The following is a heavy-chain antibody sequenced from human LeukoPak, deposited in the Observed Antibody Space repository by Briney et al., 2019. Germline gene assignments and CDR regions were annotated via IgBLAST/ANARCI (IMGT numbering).Heavy chain of an antibody. J-gene: IGHJ5*02. D-gene: IGHD3-10*01. CDR2: IYWNDDK. V-gene: IGHV2-5*01. CDR1: GFSLSTSGVG. Sequence: SGPTLVNPTQTLTLTCTFSGFSLSTSGVGVGWIRQPPGKALEWLALIYWNDDKLYSPSLKSRLTITKDTSKNQVVLKMTNMDPVDTATYYCVHRGSYYNFNWFDPWGQGALVTVSS. CDR3: VHRGSYYNFNWFDP.